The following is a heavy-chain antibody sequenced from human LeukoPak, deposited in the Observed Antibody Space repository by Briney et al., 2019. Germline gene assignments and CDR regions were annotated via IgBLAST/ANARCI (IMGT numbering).Heavy chain of an antibody. CDR3: ARDRGSSGWFDY. CDR2: IYYSGST. Sequence: SETLSLTCTVSGGSISSYYWSWIRQPPGKGPEWIGYIYYSGSTNYNPSLKSRVTISVDTSKNQFSLKLSSVTAADTAVYYCARDRGSSGWFDYWGQGTLVTDSS. D-gene: IGHD6-19*01. CDR1: GGSISSYY. V-gene: IGHV4-59*01. J-gene: IGHJ5*01.